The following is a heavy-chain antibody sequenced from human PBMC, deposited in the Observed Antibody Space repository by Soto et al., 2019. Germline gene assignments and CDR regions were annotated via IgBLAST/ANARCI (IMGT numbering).Heavy chain of an antibody. D-gene: IGHD2-15*01. V-gene: IGHV1-8*01. CDR2: MNPDSGHA. CDR1: GYTFTNSD. CDR3: ARRPHCSGGSCYYGLDN. J-gene: IGHJ4*02. Sequence: QVQLVQSGAEVKKPGASVKVSCKASGYTFTNSDINWVRQAPGQGLEWMGWMNPDSGHAAYAQKFQGRVTLTTGTSTSTVYMEMRSLGSEDTAVYYCARRPHCSGGSCYYGLDNWGQGTLVTVSS.